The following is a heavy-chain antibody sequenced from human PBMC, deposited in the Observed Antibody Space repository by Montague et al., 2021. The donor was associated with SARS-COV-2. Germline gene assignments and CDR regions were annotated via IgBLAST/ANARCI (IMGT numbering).Heavy chain of an antibody. CDR3: SRHPPGSARGEY. CDR2: IHFSGST. J-gene: IGHJ4*02. V-gene: IGHV4-59*08. CDR1: DGSISNYY. Sequence: SETLSLTCTVSDGSISNYYWNWIRQPPGKGLEWIGYIHFSGSTNYNPSLKRRVAISLDSSENQFSLTLSSVTAADTAVYYCSRHPPGSARGEYWGQGILVTVSS. D-gene: IGHD2-15*01.